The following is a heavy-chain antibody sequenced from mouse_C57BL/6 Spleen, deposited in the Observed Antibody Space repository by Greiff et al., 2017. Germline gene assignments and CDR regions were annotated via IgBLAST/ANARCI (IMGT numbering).Heavy chain of an antibody. CDR1: GYTFTSYW. Sequence: QVQLQQPGAELVRPGSSVKLSCKASGYTFTSYWMHWVKQRPIQGLEWIGNIDPSDSETHYNQKFKDKATLTVDKSSSTAYMQLSSLTSEDSAVYYCARNPHLYYAMDYWGQGTSVTVSS. CDR3: ARNPHLYYAMDY. CDR2: IDPSDSET. V-gene: IGHV1-52*01. J-gene: IGHJ4*01.